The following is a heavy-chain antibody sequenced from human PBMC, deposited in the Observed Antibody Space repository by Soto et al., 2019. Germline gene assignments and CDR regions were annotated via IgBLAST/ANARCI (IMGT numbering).Heavy chain of an antibody. CDR2: ISYDGSNK. J-gene: IGHJ6*02. CDR3: ARSMLWFGEVYYYYYGMDV. V-gene: IGHV3-30-3*01. Sequence: GALSLSCAAYGFTFSSYAMHWVRQAPRKRLEWVAVISYDGSNKYYADSVKGRFTISRDNSKNTLYLQMNSLRAEDTAVYYCARSMLWFGEVYYYYYGMDVWGQGTTVTSP. CDR1: GFTFSSYA. D-gene: IGHD3-10*01.